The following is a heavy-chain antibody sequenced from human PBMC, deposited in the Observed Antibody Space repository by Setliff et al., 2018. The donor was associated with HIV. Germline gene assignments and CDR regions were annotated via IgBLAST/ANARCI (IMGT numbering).Heavy chain of an antibody. CDR3: ARGFGYAQRPRLYYFDY. CDR1: GGSISSGYYY. Sequence: SETLSLTCTVSGGSISSGYYYWSWIRQHPGKGLEWIGYIYYSGNPFYNPSLRSLVTIFFNTVKNQFCLKLSSVTAADTAVNYCARGFGYAQRPRLYYFDYWGQGTLVTVSS. V-gene: IGHV4-31*01. J-gene: IGHJ4*02. D-gene: IGHD2-2*01. CDR2: IYYSGNP.